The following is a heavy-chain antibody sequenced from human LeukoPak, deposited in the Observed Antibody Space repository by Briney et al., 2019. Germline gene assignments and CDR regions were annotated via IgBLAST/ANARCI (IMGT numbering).Heavy chain of an antibody. V-gene: IGHV4-59*02. CDR3: ARDPPEDEWNSLDS. CDR1: GGSVNGYY. Sequence: SETLSLTCTVSGGSVNGYYWNWIRQAPGKGLEWIGFIHYSGLTVYSPSLQSRVSMSEDTSRNQFSLDLSSVTAADTALYYCARDPPEDEWNSLDSWGQGILVTVSS. D-gene: IGHD1-7*01. J-gene: IGHJ4*02. CDR2: IHYSGLT.